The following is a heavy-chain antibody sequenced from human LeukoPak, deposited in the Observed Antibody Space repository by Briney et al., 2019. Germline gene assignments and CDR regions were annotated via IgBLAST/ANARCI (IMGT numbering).Heavy chain of an antibody. CDR3: ARGGSSSWNFGFDY. J-gene: IGHJ4*02. CDR1: GGSFSGYN. D-gene: IGHD6-13*01. Sequence: SETLSLTCAVYGGSFSGYNWSWIRQPPGKGLEWIGYIYYSGSTNYNPSLKSRVTISVDTSKNQFSLKLSSVTAADTAVYYCARGGSSSWNFGFDYWGQGTLVTVSS. CDR2: IYYSGST. V-gene: IGHV4-59*08.